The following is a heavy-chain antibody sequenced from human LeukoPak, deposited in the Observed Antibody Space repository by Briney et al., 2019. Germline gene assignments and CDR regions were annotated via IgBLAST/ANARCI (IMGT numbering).Heavy chain of an antibody. CDR1: GGSISSGGYY. V-gene: IGHV4-31*03. CDR3: ARERGRLYYYYGMDV. CDR2: IYYSGST. Sequence: SQTLSLTCTVSGGSISSGGYYWSWIRQHPGKGLEWIGYIYYSGSTYYNPSLKSRVTISVDTSKNQFCLKLSSVTAADTAVYYCARERGRLYYYYGMDVWGQGTTVTVSS. J-gene: IGHJ6*02.